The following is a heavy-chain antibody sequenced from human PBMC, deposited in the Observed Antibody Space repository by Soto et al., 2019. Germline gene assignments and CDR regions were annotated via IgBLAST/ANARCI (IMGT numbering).Heavy chain of an antibody. CDR1: GFTFSSDP. CDR3: AREVGHAFDI. J-gene: IGHJ3*02. D-gene: IGHD2-2*01. Sequence: GGSLRLSCAASGFTFSSDPMHWVRQAPGKGLEWVSSITSASSYKYYGDSVKGRFTISRDNANNSLFLQMNSLRAEDTAVYYCAREVGHAFDIWGQGTMVTVSS. V-gene: IGHV3-21*01. CDR2: ITSASSYK.